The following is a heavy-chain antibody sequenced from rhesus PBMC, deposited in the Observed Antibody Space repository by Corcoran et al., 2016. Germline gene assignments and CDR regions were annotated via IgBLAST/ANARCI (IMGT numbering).Heavy chain of an antibody. CDR2: ISGSTPDA. Sequence: QVQLQESGPGVVKPSEALSLTCAVSGGSISDNFWWSWIRQPPGKGLEWFGYISGSTPDAVFTPSLKSRVTISKDTSKNQCSLKLSSVTAADTAVYYCAREAVTTMAFDYWGQGVLVTVSS. D-gene: IGHD4-23*01. J-gene: IGHJ4*01. V-gene: IGHV4S10*01. CDR1: GGSISDNFW. CDR3: AREAVTTMAFDY.